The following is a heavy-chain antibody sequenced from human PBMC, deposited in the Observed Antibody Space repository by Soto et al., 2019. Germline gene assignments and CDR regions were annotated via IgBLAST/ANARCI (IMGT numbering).Heavy chain of an antibody. CDR2: IMPIFGSA. CDR1: GGTFSRNT. D-gene: IGHD3-22*01. V-gene: IGHV1-69*13. Sequence: ASLKVSCKASGGTFSRNTISWVRQAPGQGLEWMGGIMPIFGSANYAQKFQGRVTITADENTRTVYMELSRLRSEDTAVYYCARQFDSDTTGYYYAYWGQGTLVTVSS. J-gene: IGHJ4*02. CDR3: ARQFDSDTTGYYYAY.